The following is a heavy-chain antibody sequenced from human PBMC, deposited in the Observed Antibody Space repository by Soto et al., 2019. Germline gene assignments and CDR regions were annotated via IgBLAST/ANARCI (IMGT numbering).Heavy chain of an antibody. J-gene: IGHJ6*02. CDR1: GGSFSENH. V-gene: IGHV4-34*01. D-gene: IGHD1-1*01. CDR2: IQNTGGT. CDR3: AKSRNLDV. Sequence: QVQVQQWGAGLLKPSETLSLTCAVYGGSFSENHWSWIREPPAKGLEWIGEIQNTGGTNYSPSLKSLVTISVDRSKTQLSLSLTSVSAADRAVYYCAKSRNLDVWGQGTTVIVSS.